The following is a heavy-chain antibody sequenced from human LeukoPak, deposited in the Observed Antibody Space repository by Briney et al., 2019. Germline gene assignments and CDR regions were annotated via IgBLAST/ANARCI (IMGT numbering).Heavy chain of an antibody. CDR2: INHSGST. CDR3: ARVGGCSGGSCYPHWFDP. CDR1: GGSFSGYY. D-gene: IGHD2-15*01. V-gene: IGHV4-34*01. J-gene: IGHJ5*02. Sequence: SETLSLTCAVYGGSFSGYYWSWIRQPPGKGLEWIGEINHSGSTNYNPSLKSRFTISVDTSKNQFSLKLSSVTAADTAVYYCARVGGCSGGSCYPHWFDPWGQGTLVTVSS.